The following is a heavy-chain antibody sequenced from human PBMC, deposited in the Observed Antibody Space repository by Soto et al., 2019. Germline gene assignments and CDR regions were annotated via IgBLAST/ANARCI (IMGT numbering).Heavy chain of an antibody. V-gene: IGHV5-10-1*01. D-gene: IGHD6-19*01. Sequence: GESLKISCQSSGYSFTNYWINWVRQVPGKGLEWMGRIDHSDSYTTFSPSFQGHVTISADMSITTTYLHLSSLQASDTAIYFCATSGGFVSGWDYHFDSWGQGTLVTVSS. CDR2: IDHSDSYT. J-gene: IGHJ4*01. CDR1: GYSFTNYW. CDR3: ATSGGFVSGWDYHFDS.